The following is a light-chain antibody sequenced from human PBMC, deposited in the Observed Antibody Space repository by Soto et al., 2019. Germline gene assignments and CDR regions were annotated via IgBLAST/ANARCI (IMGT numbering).Light chain of an antibody. Sequence: QSVLTQPPSVSAAPGQKVIISCSGNSSNIGKNYVFWYQQFPGTAPKLLIYDNYKRPSGIPDRFSVSKSGASATLAITGLHTGDEADYYCGAWYTSLRAVVFGGGTKLTVL. CDR2: DNY. CDR3: GAWYTSLRAVV. J-gene: IGLJ2*01. CDR1: SSNIGKNY. V-gene: IGLV1-51*01.